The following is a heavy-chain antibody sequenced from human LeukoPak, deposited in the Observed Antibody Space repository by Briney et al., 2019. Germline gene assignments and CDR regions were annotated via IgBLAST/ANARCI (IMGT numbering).Heavy chain of an antibody. CDR3: AKEFCGGDCSSDYFDS. CDR2: VSYNGRKT. J-gene: IGHJ4*02. CDR1: GFTFSNSG. Sequence: GGSLRLSCAASGFTFSNSGIHWVRQAPGKGLEWVAVVSYNGRKTYYAESVKGRFTISRDNSRNTVYLQIDRLRGEDTAVYYCAKEFCGGDCSSDYFDSWGQGTLVTVSS. V-gene: IGHV3-30*18. D-gene: IGHD2-21*02.